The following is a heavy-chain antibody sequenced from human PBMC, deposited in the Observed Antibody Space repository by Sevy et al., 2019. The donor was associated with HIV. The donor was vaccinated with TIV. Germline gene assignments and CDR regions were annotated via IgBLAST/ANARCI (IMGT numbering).Heavy chain of an antibody. CDR2: ISGSGGST. D-gene: IGHD1-26*01. J-gene: IGHJ6*02. V-gene: IGHV3-23*01. CDR3: EKGEATNCGCMDV. Sequence: GGSLRLSCAASRFTFSSYDMSWVRQAPGKGLEWVSGISGSGGSTYYADSVKGRFTISRDNSKNTVYLQMNSLRAEDTAVYYCEKGEATNCGCMDVWGQGTTVTVSS. CDR1: RFTFSSYD.